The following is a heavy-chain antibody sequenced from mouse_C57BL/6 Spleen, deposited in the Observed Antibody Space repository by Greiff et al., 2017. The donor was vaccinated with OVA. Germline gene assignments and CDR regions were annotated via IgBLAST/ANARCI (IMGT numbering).Heavy chain of an antibody. CDR1: GYTFTSYW. CDR3: ERREAYGNYPYYAMDY. V-gene: IGHV1-55*01. D-gene: IGHD2-1*01. Sequence: QVQLQQPGAELVKPGASVKMSCKASGYTFTSYWINWVKQRPGQGLEWIGDIYPGSGSTNYNEKFKSKATLTVDTSSSTAYMQLSSLTSEDSAVYYGERREAYGNYPYYAMDYWGQGTSVTVSS. J-gene: IGHJ4*01. CDR2: IYPGSGST.